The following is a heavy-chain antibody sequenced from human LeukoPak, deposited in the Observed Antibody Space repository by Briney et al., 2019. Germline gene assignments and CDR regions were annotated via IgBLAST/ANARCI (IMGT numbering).Heavy chain of an antibody. Sequence: PSETLSLTCTVSGVSISSYYWSWIRQPPGKGLEWIGYIFYSGNTIYNPSLRSRVTISADTSKNHFSLRLRSVTAADTAVYYCARDGGSYSLDYWGRGTLVTVSS. J-gene: IGHJ4*02. CDR3: ARDGGSYSLDY. V-gene: IGHV4-59*12. CDR2: IFYSGNT. CDR1: GVSISSYY. D-gene: IGHD1-26*01.